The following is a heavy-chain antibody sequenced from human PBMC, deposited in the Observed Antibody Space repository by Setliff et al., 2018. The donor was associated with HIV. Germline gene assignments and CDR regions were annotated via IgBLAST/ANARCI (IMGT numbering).Heavy chain of an antibody. J-gene: IGHJ4*02. D-gene: IGHD3-22*01. CDR2: IKQDGSEN. Sequence: GGSLRLSCAASGFTFSSRWMTWVRQAPGKGLEWVANIKQDGSENYYADSVKGRFTISRDNSKNTLYLQMNSLRAEDTAVYYCAKIQNPQGYYYDSSGYYPHPGSPDYWGQGTLVTVSS. CDR3: AKIQNPQGYYYDSSGYYPHPGSPDY. V-gene: IGHV3-7*01. CDR1: GFTFSSRW.